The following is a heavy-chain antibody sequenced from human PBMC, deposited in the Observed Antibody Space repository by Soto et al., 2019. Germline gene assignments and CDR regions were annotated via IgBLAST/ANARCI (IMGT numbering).Heavy chain of an antibody. D-gene: IGHD3-10*01. CDR2: ISSSGSTI. CDR3: ARGSPRGSYFDY. Sequence: GGSLRLSCAASGFTFSSYEMNWVRQAPGKGLEWVSYISSSGSTIYYADSVKGRFTISRDNAKDSLYLQMNSLRAEDTAVYYCARGSPRGSYFDYWGQGTLVTVSS. CDR1: GFTFSSYE. J-gene: IGHJ4*02. V-gene: IGHV3-48*03.